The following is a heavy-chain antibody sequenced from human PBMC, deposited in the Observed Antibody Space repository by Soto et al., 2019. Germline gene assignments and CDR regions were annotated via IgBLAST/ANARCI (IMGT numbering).Heavy chain of an antibody. CDR1: GGNFSSYA. J-gene: IGHJ3*02. CDR3: ARPRIAAAGTGGAFDI. D-gene: IGHD6-13*01. Sequence: QVPLVQSGAEVKKPGSSVKVSCKASGGNFSSYAISWVRQAHGPGIEWMGGIIPIFGTANYAQKFQGRVRITADESTSTAYMELSSLRSEDTAVYYCARPRIAAAGTGGAFDIWGQGTMVTVSS. CDR2: IIPIFGTA. V-gene: IGHV1-69*12.